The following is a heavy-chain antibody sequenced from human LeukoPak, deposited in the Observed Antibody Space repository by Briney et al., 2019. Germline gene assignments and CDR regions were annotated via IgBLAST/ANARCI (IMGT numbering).Heavy chain of an antibody. J-gene: IGHJ6*03. Sequence: ASVKVSCKASGYTFTGYYMHWVRQAPGQGLEWMGWINPNSGGTNYAQKFQGRVTMTRDTSISTAYMELSRLRSGDTAVYYCAREMELRFLEWLGNYYMDVWGKGTTVTVSS. V-gene: IGHV1-2*02. CDR3: AREMELRFLEWLGNYYMDV. CDR2: INPNSGGT. D-gene: IGHD3-3*01. CDR1: GYTFTGYY.